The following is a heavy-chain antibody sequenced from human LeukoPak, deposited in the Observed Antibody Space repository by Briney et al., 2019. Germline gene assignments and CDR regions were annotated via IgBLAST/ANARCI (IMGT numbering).Heavy chain of an antibody. V-gene: IGHV4-4*07. Sequence: SETLSLTCTVSGVSISSYYWSWIRQPAGKGLEWIGRIYTSGSTNYNPSLKSRVTISVDTSKNQFSLKLSSVTAADTAVYYCASTSWTYKYNWFDPWGQGTLVTVSS. J-gene: IGHJ5*02. CDR1: GVSISSYY. D-gene: IGHD3/OR15-3a*01. CDR3: ASTSWTYKYNWFDP. CDR2: IYTSGST.